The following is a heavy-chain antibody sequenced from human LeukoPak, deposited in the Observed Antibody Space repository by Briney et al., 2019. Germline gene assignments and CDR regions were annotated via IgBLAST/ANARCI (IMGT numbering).Heavy chain of an antibody. D-gene: IGHD5-24*01. Sequence: SETLSLIFTVSGGYISSYSWGWIRQPAGKGLEWIGRIYTSGSTNYNPSLKSRVTMSVDTSKNQFSLKLSSVTAADTAVYYCARDRATIPYYFDYWGQGTLVTVSS. CDR1: GGYISSYS. J-gene: IGHJ4*02. V-gene: IGHV4-4*07. CDR3: ARDRATIPYYFDY. CDR2: IYTSGST.